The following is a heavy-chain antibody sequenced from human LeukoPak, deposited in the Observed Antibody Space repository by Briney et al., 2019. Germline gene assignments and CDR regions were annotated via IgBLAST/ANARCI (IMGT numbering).Heavy chain of an antibody. J-gene: IGHJ4*02. CDR3: AAINRDTAMVNSEIDY. V-gene: IGHV4-38-2*02. CDR2: IYHSGST. CDR1: GYSISSGYY. Sequence: SETLSLACTVSGYSISSGYYWGWIRPPPGKGLEWIGSIYHSGSTYYNPSLKSRVTISVDTSKNQFSLKLSSVTAADTAVYYCAAINRDTAMVNSEIDYWGQGTLVTVSS. D-gene: IGHD5-18*01.